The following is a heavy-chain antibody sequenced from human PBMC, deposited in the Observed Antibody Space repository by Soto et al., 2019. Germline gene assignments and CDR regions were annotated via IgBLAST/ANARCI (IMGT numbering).Heavy chain of an antibody. CDR3: VKDVTFSTSWFGYFDY. CDR2: ISSSSSHI. Sequence: GGSLRLSCEASGFTFSSYSMNWVRQAPGKGLEWVSFISSSSSHIYYADSVKGRFTISRDNSMNTLYLQMNSLRAEDTAVYYCVKDVTFSTSWFGYFDYWGQGTLVTVSS. V-gene: IGHV3-21*04. CDR1: GFTFSSYS. J-gene: IGHJ4*02. D-gene: IGHD2-2*01.